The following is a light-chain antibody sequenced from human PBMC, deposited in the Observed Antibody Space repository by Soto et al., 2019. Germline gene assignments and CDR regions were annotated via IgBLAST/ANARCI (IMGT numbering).Light chain of an antibody. CDR3: QQFNNYSYT. V-gene: IGKV1D-13*01. CDR1: QGISSA. CDR2: DAS. Sequence: AIQLTQSPSSLSASVGDRVTITCRASQGISSALAWYQQKPGKAPKLMIYDASSLESGVPSRFSGSGSGTDFTLTISSLQPEDFATYYCQQFNNYSYTFGQGTKVDIK. J-gene: IGKJ2*01.